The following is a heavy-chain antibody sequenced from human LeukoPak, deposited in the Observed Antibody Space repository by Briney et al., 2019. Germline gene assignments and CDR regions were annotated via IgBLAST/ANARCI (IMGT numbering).Heavy chain of an antibody. V-gene: IGHV3-23*01. CDR3: AKDRVAGTRSYAFDI. Sequence: PGGSLRLSCAASGFTFSSYAMSSVRQAPGKGLEWVSAISGSGGSTYYADSVKGRFTISRDNSKNTLYLQMNSLRDEDTAVYYCAKDRVAGTRSYAFDIWGQGTMVTVSS. CDR2: ISGSGGST. D-gene: IGHD6-19*01. CDR1: GFTFSSYA. J-gene: IGHJ3*02.